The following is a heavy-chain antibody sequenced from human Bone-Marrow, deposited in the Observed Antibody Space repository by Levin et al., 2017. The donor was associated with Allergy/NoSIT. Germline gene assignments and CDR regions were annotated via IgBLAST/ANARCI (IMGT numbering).Heavy chain of an antibody. CDR1: GFTFSSYS. D-gene: IGHD3-10*01. CDR3: ARLSITEAFDI. J-gene: IGHJ3*02. CDR2: ISTSSNYI. V-gene: IGHV3-21*01. Sequence: PGGSLRLSCAASGFTFSSYSMNWVRQAPGKGLEWVSSISTSSNYIYYADSMKGRFPISRDNAKNSLYLQMTSLRAEDTAVYYCARLSITEAFDIWGQGTMVTVSS.